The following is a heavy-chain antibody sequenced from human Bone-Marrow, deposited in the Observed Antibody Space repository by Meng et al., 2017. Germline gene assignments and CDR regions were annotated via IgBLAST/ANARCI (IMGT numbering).Heavy chain of an antibody. J-gene: IGHJ4*02. CDR3: ARAIATRPDVFDY. V-gene: IGHV4-59*01. CDR1: SGSIHSSF. D-gene: IGHD6-6*01. CDR2: ISYSGST. Sequence: LQDSGPGLVKPSEPLSLTSTFSSGSIHSSFWSWIRQPPGKGPEWIGYISYSGSTNYNPSLKSRVTISVDTSKNQFSLKLSSVTAADTAVYYCARAIATRPDVFDYWGQGTLVTVSS.